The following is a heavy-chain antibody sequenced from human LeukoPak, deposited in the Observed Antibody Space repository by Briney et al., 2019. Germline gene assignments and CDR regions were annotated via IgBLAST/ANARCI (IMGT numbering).Heavy chain of an antibody. D-gene: IGHD6-19*01. V-gene: IGHV4-59*08. J-gene: IGHJ4*02. CDR1: IGSINSHY. CDR2: IYYTGKI. CDR3: VRRDTGWNYFDY. Sequence: SETLSLTCALSIGSINSHYWGWIRQPPGKGLQWIGDIYYTGKINYNPSLKSRVTITLDTSKDHLSLNLTSVLAADTAIYYCVRRDTGWNYFDYWGQGILVTVSS.